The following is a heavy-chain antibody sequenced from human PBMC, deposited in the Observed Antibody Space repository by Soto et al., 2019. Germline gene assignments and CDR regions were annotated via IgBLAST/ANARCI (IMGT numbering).Heavy chain of an antibody. CDR3: TRGDY. CDR1: GESITSLGYY. V-gene: IGHV4-31*03. J-gene: IGHJ4*02. CDR2: VSYTGST. Sequence: QVHLQESGPGLVKPSQTLSLACSVSGESITSLGYYWTWVRQPPGKGLEWIGFVSYTGSTFYNSALRSRVTISRPPFQIHFFLEVKFGTAAATPFFFCTRGDYWGRGVLVTVSS.